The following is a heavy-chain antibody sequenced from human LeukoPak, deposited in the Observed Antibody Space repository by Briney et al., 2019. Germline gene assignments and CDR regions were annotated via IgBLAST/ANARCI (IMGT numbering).Heavy chain of an antibody. D-gene: IGHD5-12*01. V-gene: IGHV3-7*01. CDR2: IKQDGSEK. CDR1: GFTFSSYW. Sequence: GGSLRLSCAASGFTFSSYWMSWVRQAPGKGLEWVANIKQDGSEKYCVDSVKGRFTISRDNAKNSLYLQMNSLRAEDTAVYYCQADGVGLLDYWGQGTLVTVSS. J-gene: IGHJ4*02. CDR3: QADGVGLLDY.